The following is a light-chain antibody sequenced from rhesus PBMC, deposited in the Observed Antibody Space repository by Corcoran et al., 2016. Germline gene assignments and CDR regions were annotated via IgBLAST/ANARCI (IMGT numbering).Light chain of an antibody. CDR2: GAS. CDR3: QQYKNWNS. CDR1: QSVSSY. Sequence: EIVMTQSPATLSLSPGERATLSCRASQSVSSYVAWYQQKPEQAPRLLIYGASSRATGSPDRFSGSGSGTDFTLIISSLEPEGVGVYSCQQYKNWNSFSQGTKVEIK. V-gene: IGKV3S9*01. J-gene: IGKJ2*01.